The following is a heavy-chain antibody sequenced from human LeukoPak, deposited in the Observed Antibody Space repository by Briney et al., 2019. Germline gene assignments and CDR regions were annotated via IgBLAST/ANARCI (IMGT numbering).Heavy chain of an antibody. CDR2: INTDGSST. CDR1: GFTFSSYW. V-gene: IGHV3-74*01. J-gene: IGHJ4*02. CDR3: ARVSSSSWWALDY. Sequence: PGGSLRLSCAASGFTFSSYWMHWVRQAPGKGLVWVSRINTDGSSTSYAGSVKGRFTISRDNAKNTLYLQMNSLRAEDTAVYYCARVSSSSWWALDYWGQGTLVTVSS. D-gene: IGHD6-13*01.